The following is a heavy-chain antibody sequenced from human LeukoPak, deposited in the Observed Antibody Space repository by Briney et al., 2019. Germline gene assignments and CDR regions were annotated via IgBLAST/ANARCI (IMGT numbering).Heavy chain of an antibody. V-gene: IGHV1-46*01. CDR2: INPSGGST. CDR1: GYTFTSYY. J-gene: IGHJ4*02. D-gene: IGHD6-19*01. Sequence: ASVKVSCKASGYTFTSYYMHWVRQAPGQGLEWMGIINPSGGSTSYAQKFQGRVTMTRDMSTSTVYMELSSLRSEDTAVYYCAKDCSALSSSGWREPYPEEFDYWGQGTLVTVSS. CDR3: AKDCSALSSSGWREPYPEEFDY.